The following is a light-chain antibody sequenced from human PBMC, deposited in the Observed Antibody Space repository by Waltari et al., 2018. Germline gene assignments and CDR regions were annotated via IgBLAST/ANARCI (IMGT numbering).Light chain of an antibody. V-gene: IGLV2-11*01. Sequence: TQPRSVSGSPGQSVTISCTGTSSDVGGYNYVSWYQQHPGKAPKLIIYDVSKRPSGVPDRFSGSKSGNTASLTISGLQAVIEADYYCCSYAGSYTWVFGGGTKLTVL. CDR3: CSYAGSYTWV. CDR1: SSDVGGYNY. J-gene: IGLJ3*02. CDR2: DVS.